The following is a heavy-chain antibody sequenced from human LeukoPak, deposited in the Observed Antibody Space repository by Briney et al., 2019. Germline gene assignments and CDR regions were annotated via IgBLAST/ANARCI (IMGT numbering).Heavy chain of an antibody. CDR2: IYTSGST. J-gene: IGHJ4*02. CDR3: ARDPYTTGSDY. CDR1: GGSFMNYY. D-gene: IGHD1-1*01. V-gene: IGHV4-4*07. Sequence: SETLSLTCTVSGGSFMNYYWSWIRQPAGKGLEWIGRIYTSGSTNYNPSLESRLTMSIDTSKNQFSLMLSSMTAADTAVYYCARDPYTTGSDYWSQGTLVTVAS.